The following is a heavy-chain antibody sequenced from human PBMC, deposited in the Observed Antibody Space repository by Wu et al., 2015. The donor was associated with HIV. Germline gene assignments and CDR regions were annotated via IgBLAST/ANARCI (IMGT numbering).Heavy chain of an antibody. D-gene: IGHD2-2*01. V-gene: IGHV1-69*13. CDR1: GGTFSSYA. CDR3: ARAQTRVVPAATYYYYYYMDV. CDR2: IIPIFGTA. Sequence: QVQLVQSGAEVKKPGSSVKVSCKASGGTFSSYAISWVRQAPGQGLEWMGRIIPIFGTANYAQKFQGRVTITADESTSTAYMELSSLRSEDTAVYYCARAQTRVVPAATYYYYYYMDVWGKGTTVTVSS. J-gene: IGHJ6*03.